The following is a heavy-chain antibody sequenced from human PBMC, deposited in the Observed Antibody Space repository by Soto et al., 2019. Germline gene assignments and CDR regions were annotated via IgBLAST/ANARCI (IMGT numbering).Heavy chain of an antibody. CDR1: GFTFSSYS. D-gene: IGHD3-3*01. CDR2: ISSSSSTI. CDR3: ARDQDFWSGSMWWFDP. V-gene: IGHV3-48*02. J-gene: IGHJ5*02. Sequence: EVQLVESGGGLVQPGGSLRLSCAASGFTFSSYSMNWVRQAPGKGLEWVSYISSSSSTIYYADSVKGRFTISRDNVKNSLYLQMNSLRDEDTAVYYCARDQDFWSGSMWWFDPWGQGTLVTVSS.